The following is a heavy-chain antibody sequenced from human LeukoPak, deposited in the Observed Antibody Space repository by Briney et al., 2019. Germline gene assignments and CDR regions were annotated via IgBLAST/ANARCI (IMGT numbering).Heavy chain of an antibody. J-gene: IGHJ4*02. CDR3: AKDSGTSCSAY. V-gene: IGHV3-30*18. D-gene: IGHD2-2*01. CDR1: GFTFSSYG. CDR2: ISYDGSNK. Sequence: PGRSLRLSCAASGFTFSSYGMHWVRQAPGKGLEGVAVISYDGSNKYYADSVKGRFTISRDNSKNTMYLQMNSLRAADPAVYHCAKDSGTSCSAYWGQGTLVTVSS.